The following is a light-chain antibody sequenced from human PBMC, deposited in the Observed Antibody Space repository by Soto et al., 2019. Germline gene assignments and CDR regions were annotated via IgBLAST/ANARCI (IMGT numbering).Light chain of an antibody. CDR3: QQSSSSPIT. Sequence: ILITQSPFTLSVSPGERATLSCRASQSVSSSYLAWYQQKPGQAPRLLIYGASNRATGIPDRFSGSGSGTDFTLTISRLEAEDFAVYYCQQSSSSPITFGQGTRLET. CDR1: QSVSSSY. V-gene: IGKV3-20*01. J-gene: IGKJ5*01. CDR2: GAS.